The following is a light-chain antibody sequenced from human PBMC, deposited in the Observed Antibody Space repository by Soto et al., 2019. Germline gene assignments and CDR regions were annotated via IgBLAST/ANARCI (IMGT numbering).Light chain of an antibody. Sequence: QSVLTQPPSVSGAPGQRVTISCTGSSSNIGAGYDVHWYQQLPGTAPKLLIYGNSNRPSGVPDRFSGSKSGTSASLAITGLQAEDEADYSCQSYDSSLGYVFGTGTKLTVL. CDR2: GNS. CDR1: SSNIGAGYD. CDR3: QSYDSSLGYV. J-gene: IGLJ1*01. V-gene: IGLV1-40*01.